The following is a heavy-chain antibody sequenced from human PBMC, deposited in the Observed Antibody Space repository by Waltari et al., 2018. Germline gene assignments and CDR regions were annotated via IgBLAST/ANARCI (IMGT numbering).Heavy chain of an antibody. CDR1: GYTFTNYA. J-gene: IGHJ5*02. D-gene: IGHD2-2*01. CDR3: AREVVPAATIVVNWFDP. CDR2: TKPNPGNP. V-gene: IGHV7-4-1*02. Sequence: QVQLVQSGSELKKPGASVKVSCKASGYTFTNYAINWLRQAPGQGLELMGWTKPNPGNPTYVQGFTGRFVFSLDTSVSTAYLQINSLKADDTAVYYCAREVVPAATIVVNWFDPWGQGTLVTVSS.